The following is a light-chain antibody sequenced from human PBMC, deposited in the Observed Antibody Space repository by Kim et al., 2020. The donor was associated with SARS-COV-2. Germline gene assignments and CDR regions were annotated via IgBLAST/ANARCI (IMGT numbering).Light chain of an antibody. J-gene: IGLJ2*01. V-gene: IGLV2-23*02. CDR2: EVT. Sequence: QSALTQPASVSGSPGQSITISCTGGSNDTELSKLISWYQQFPGKAPKVVISEVTKRPSGVSDRFSGSKSGNTASLTISGLQAEDEADYYCCSYALSSSRILFGGGTQLTVL. CDR1: SNDTELSKL. CDR3: CSYALSSSRIL.